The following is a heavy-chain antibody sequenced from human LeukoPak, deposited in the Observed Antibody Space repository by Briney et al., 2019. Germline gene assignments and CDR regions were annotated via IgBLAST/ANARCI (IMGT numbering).Heavy chain of an antibody. Sequence: PGGSLRLSCAASGFTFSNYGMHWVRQAPGKGLEWVTVISYDGSDKYYADSVKGRFTVSRGNSKNTLYLQMNSLRDEDTAVYYCAKDVEDLNYGGDYWGQGTLVTVSS. CDR3: AKDVEDLNYGGDY. D-gene: IGHD4-23*01. V-gene: IGHV3-30*18. CDR1: GFTFSNYG. J-gene: IGHJ4*02. CDR2: ISYDGSDK.